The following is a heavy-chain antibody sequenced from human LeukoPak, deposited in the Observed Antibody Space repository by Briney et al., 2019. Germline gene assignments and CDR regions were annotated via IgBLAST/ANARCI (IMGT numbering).Heavy chain of an antibody. CDR2: IRSKANSYAT. CDR1: GFTFSGSA. Sequence: GGSLRLSCAASGFTFSGSAMHWVRQASGKGLEWVGRIRSKANSYATAYAASVKGRFTISRDDSKNTAYLQLNSLKTEDTAVYYCTRFGSDDGEYAYWGQGTLVPVSS. D-gene: IGHD4-17*01. J-gene: IGHJ4*02. CDR3: TRFGSDDGEYAY. V-gene: IGHV3-73*01.